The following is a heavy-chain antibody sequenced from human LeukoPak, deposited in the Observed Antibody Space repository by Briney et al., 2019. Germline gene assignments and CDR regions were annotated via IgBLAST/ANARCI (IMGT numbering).Heavy chain of an antibody. J-gene: IGHJ4*02. CDR1: GYTFTGYY. Sequence: ASVKVSCKASGYTFTGYYIHWVRQAPGQGLEWMGWIKPNSGGTNYAQKFQGRVTMTRDTSISTAYMELSRLRPDDTAVYYCARDERYDSSGYPFDYWGQGTLVTVSS. CDR3: ARDERYDSSGYPFDY. CDR2: IKPNSGGT. V-gene: IGHV1-2*02. D-gene: IGHD3-22*01.